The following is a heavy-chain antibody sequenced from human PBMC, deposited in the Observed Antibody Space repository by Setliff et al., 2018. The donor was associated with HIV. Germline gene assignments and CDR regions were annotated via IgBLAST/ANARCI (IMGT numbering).Heavy chain of an antibody. J-gene: IGHJ4*02. CDR3: ARRAVAGTSFDY. D-gene: IGHD6-19*01. CDR2: ITYTGST. CDR1: GGSISGSPYY. Sequence: SETLSLTCTVSGGSISGSPYYWAWIRQPPGKGLEWIGSITYTGSTSHNPSLKSRVTISVDTSKNHFSLRLSSVTAADTAVYYCARRAVAGTSFDYWGQGTLVTVSS. V-gene: IGHV4-39*02.